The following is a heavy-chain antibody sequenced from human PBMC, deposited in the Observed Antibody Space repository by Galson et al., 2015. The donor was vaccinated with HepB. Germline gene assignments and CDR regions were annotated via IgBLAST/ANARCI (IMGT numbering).Heavy chain of an antibody. J-gene: IGHJ4*02. D-gene: IGHD6-13*01. CDR2: IFHSGTT. V-gene: IGHV4-38-2*01. CDR3: ARAAAADY. Sequence: ETLSLTCAVSGDSFSSGGYYWGWIRQPPGKGLEWIGSIFHSGTTYYNPSLKSRVTISVDTSKNQFSLKLSSVTAVDTAVYYCARAAAADYWGQGILVTVSS. CDR1: GDSFSSGGYY.